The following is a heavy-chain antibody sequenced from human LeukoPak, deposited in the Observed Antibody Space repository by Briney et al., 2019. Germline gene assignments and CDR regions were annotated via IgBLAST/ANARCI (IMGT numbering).Heavy chain of an antibody. CDR2: IRSKANSYAT. V-gene: IGHV3-73*01. D-gene: IGHD5-18*01. J-gene: IGHJ4*02. Sequence: PGGSLRLSCAASGFTFSGSAMHWVRQASGKGLEWVGRIRSKANSYATAYAASVKGRFTISRDDSKNTAYLQMNSLKTEDTAVYYCTRVPDTAMARGTWGQGTLVTVSS. CDR1: GFTFSGSA. CDR3: TRVPDTAMARGT.